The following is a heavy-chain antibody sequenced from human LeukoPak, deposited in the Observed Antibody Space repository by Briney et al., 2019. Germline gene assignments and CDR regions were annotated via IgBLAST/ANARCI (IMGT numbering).Heavy chain of an antibody. V-gene: IGHV3-74*01. D-gene: IGHD4-23*01. J-gene: IGHJ4*02. CDR3: ARGRPHGNDY. Sequence: PGGSLRLSCAASGFTFSSYWMNWVRQAPGKGLVWVSRIASDGSSTTYADSVKGRFSSSRDNAKNTLYLQMNSLRVEDTAVYYCARGRPHGNDYWGQGTLVTVYS. CDR1: GFTFSSYW. CDR2: IASDGSST.